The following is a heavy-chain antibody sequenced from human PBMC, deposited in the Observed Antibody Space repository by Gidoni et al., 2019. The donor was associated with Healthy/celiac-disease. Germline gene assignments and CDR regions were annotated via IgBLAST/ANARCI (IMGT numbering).Heavy chain of an antibody. Sequence: EVQLLESGGGLVQPGGSLRLSCAASGFTFSSYAMSWVRQAPGKGLEWVSAISGRGGSTYYADSVKGRFTISRDNSKNTLYLQMNSLRAEDTAVYYCAKDSGSGWYEGVYWGQGTLVTVSS. D-gene: IGHD6-19*01. V-gene: IGHV3-23*01. CDR3: AKDSGSGWYEGVY. J-gene: IGHJ4*02. CDR2: ISGRGGST. CDR1: GFTFSSYA.